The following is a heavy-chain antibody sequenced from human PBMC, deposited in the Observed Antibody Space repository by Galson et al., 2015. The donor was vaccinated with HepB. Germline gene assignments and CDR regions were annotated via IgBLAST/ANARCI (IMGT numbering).Heavy chain of an antibody. CDR2: ISYDGSNK. Sequence: SLRLSCAASGFTFSSYGMHWVRQAPGKGLEWVAVISYDGSNKYYADSVKGRFTISRDNSKNTLYLQMTSLRAEDTAVYYCAKDGIAVAGKFDYWGQGTLVTVSS. J-gene: IGHJ4*02. D-gene: IGHD6-19*01. CDR1: GFTFSSYG. CDR3: AKDGIAVAGKFDY. V-gene: IGHV3-30*18.